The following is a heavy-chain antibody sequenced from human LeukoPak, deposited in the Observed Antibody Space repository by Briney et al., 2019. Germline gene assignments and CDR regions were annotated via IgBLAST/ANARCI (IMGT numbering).Heavy chain of an antibody. CDR3: ARDPGSSWLFPSYNWFDP. V-gene: IGHV3-23*01. CDR2: ISGSGGST. J-gene: IGHJ5*02. Sequence: GGTLRLSCAASGFTFSSYGMSWVRQAPGKGLEWVSAISGSGGSTYYADSVKGRFTISRDNSKNTLYLQMNSLRAEDTAVYYCARDPGSSWLFPSYNWFDPWGRGTLVTVSS. D-gene: IGHD6-13*01. CDR1: GFTFSSYG.